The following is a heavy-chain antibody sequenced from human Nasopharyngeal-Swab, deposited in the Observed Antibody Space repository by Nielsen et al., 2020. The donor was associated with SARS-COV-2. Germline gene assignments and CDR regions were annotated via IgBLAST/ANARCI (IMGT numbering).Heavy chain of an antibody. CDR2: ILPIVGTP. Sequence: SVKVSCKVSGGPFSTNAISWVRQAPGQGLEWMGGILPIVGTPNYSQKFQGRVTITADEATRTDYMELSILTSDDTAVYFCARDLEGAEASDYWGQGTLLTVSS. D-gene: IGHD1-1*01. CDR3: ARDLEGAEASDY. CDR1: GGPFSTNA. J-gene: IGHJ4*02. V-gene: IGHV1-69*13.